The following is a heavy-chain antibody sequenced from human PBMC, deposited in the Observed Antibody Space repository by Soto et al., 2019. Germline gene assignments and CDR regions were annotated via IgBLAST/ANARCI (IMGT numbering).Heavy chain of an antibody. J-gene: IGHJ4*02. Sequence: GGSLRLSCAASGFTFSSYSMNWVRQAPGKGLEWVSYISSSSSTIYYADSVKGRFTISRDNAKNSLYLQMNSLRAEDTAIYYCAKDGGEGSSSWFYWGQGTLVTVSS. CDR1: GFTFSSYS. CDR2: ISSSSSTI. D-gene: IGHD6-13*01. V-gene: IGHV3-48*01. CDR3: AKDGGEGSSSWFY.